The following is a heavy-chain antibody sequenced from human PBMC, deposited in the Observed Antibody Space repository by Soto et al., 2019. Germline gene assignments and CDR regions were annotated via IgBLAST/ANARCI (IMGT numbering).Heavy chain of an antibody. CDR3: AKDREGGDY. V-gene: IGHV3-23*01. CDR1: VFTFSNYA. Sequence: PWGSLRLSCAASVFTFSNYAMSWVRQAPGKGLDWVSCISSSGGSTYYADSVKGRFTISRDNSKNTLYLQMNSLRAEDTAIYYCAKDREGGDYWGQGALVTVSS. CDR2: ISSSGGST. D-gene: IGHD1-26*01. J-gene: IGHJ4*02.